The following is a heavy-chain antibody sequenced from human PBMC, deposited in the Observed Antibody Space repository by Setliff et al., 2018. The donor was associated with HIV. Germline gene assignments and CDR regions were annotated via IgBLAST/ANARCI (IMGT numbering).Heavy chain of an antibody. CDR3: VRDGIIRTTRVFDY. J-gene: IGHJ4*02. CDR1: GDTLTGYY. CDR2: IDVNKGNT. Sequence: ASVKVSCKASGDTLTGYYMHWVRQAPGQGLEWMGWIDVNKGNTNYAEKFQGRVTLTADTSTNTAYMEVRSLTSDDTAVYYCVRDGIIRTTRVFDYWGQGTLVTVSS. V-gene: IGHV1-18*04. D-gene: IGHD3-16*02.